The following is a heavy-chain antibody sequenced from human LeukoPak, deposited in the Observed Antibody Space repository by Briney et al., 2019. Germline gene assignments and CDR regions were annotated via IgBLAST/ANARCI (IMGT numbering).Heavy chain of an antibody. D-gene: IGHD2-2*01. CDR1: GFTFSDYY. Sequence: PGGSLRLSCAASGFTFSDYYMSWIRQAPGKGLEWVSYISSSGSTIYYADSVKGRFTISRDNGKNSLYLQMNSLRAEDTAVYYCARQPKGFCSSTSCYGPFDYWGQGTLVTVSS. CDR2: ISSSGSTI. J-gene: IGHJ4*02. V-gene: IGHV3-11*01. CDR3: ARQPKGFCSSTSCYGPFDY.